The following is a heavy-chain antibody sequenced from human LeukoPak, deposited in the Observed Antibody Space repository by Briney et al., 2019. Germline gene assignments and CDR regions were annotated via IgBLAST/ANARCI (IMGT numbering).Heavy chain of an antibody. CDR1: GYTFTGCY. J-gene: IGHJ4*02. V-gene: IGHV1-2*02. CDR3: ARWGYCSSTSCYFDY. CDR2: INPNSGGT. D-gene: IGHD2-2*01. Sequence: ASVKVSCKASGYTFTGCYMHWVRQAPGQGLEWMGWINPNSGGTNYAQKFQGRVTMTRDTSISTAYMELSRLRSDDTAVYYCARWGYCSSTSCYFDYWGQGTLVTVSS.